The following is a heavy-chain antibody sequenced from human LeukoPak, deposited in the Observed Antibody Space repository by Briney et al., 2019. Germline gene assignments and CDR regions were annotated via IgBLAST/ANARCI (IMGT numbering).Heavy chain of an antibody. V-gene: IGHV4-59*08. D-gene: IGHD6-13*01. CDR2: IYYSGSA. Sequence: SESLSLTCTVSGGSISSYYWSWIRQPPGKGLEWIGYIYYSGSANYNPSLKSRVTIPVDTSKNQFSLKLSSVTAADTAVYYCARSNIAAAGNDYWGQGTLVTVSS. CDR1: GGSISSYY. J-gene: IGHJ4*02. CDR3: ARSNIAAAGNDY.